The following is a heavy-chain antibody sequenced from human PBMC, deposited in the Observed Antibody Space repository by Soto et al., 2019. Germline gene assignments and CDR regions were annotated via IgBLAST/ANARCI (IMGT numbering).Heavy chain of an antibody. Sequence: ASVKVSCKASGYTFTSYDINWVRQATGQGLEWMGWMNPNSGNTGYAQKFQGRVTMTRNTSISTAYMVLSSLRSEDTAVYYCARGVLMVRGVIIYYFDYWGQGTLVTVSS. J-gene: IGHJ4*02. CDR3: ARGVLMVRGVIIYYFDY. CDR2: MNPNSGNT. CDR1: GYTFTSYD. D-gene: IGHD3-10*01. V-gene: IGHV1-8*01.